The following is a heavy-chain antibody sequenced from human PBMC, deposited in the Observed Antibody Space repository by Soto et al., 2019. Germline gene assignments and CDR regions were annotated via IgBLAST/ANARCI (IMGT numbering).Heavy chain of an antibody. J-gene: IGHJ4*02. CDR2: IYYSGST. Sequence: QVQLQESGPGLVKPSQTLSLTCTVSGGSISSGGYYWSWIRQHPGKGLEWIGYIYYSGSTYYNPSLKSRVTRSVDKSKNQFSLKLSSVTAADTAVYYCASSSGYYYDSSGTKRGPIDYWGQGTLVTVSS. V-gene: IGHV4-31*03. CDR1: GGSISSGGYY. D-gene: IGHD3-22*01. CDR3: ASSSGYYYDSSGTKRGPIDY.